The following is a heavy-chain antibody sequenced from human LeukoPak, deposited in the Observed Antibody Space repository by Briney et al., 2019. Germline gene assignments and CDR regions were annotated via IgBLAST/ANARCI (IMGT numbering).Heavy chain of an antibody. D-gene: IGHD4-17*01. CDR3: ARGHYGDYA. J-gene: IGHJ5*02. V-gene: IGHV3-9*01. CDR1: GFTFDGYP. CDR2: ITANSGKL. Sequence: GTSLRLSCAASGFTFDGYPMHWVRQAPGKGVEWVSGITANSGKLDYADSVKGRFTISRDNAKNSLYLQMSSLRAEDTAVYYCARGHYGDYAWGQGTLVTVSS.